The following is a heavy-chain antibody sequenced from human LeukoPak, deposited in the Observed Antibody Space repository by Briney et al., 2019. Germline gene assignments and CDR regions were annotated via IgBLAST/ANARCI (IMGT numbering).Heavy chain of an antibody. J-gene: IGHJ4*02. CDR2: INHSGST. Sequence: SETLSLTCAVYGGSFSGYYWRWLRQPPGKGLEWIGEINHSGSTNYNPSLKSRVTISVDTSKNEFSLKLSSVTAADTTVYYCARGGVAQVGATYRSEFDYWGQGTLVTVSS. CDR1: GGSFSGYY. D-gene: IGHD1-26*01. V-gene: IGHV4-34*01. CDR3: ARGGVAQVGATYRSEFDY.